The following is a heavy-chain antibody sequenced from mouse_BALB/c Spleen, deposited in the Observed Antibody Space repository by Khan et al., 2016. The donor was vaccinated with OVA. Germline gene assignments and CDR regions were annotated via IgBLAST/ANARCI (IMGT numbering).Heavy chain of an antibody. J-gene: IGHJ2*01. D-gene: IGHD1-1*01. V-gene: IGHV1S135*01. CDR2: IDPYNGGT. CDR1: GYSFTDYN. CDR3: ARPDYFGSSYYFDY. Sequence: VQLQQSGPELVKPGASVKVSCKASGYSFTDYNMFWVKQSHGKGLEWIGYIDPYNGGTSYNQKLRGKATLTVDKSSSTAFMHLSSLTSEDSSGFYCARPDYFGSSYYFDYWGQGTTLTVSS.